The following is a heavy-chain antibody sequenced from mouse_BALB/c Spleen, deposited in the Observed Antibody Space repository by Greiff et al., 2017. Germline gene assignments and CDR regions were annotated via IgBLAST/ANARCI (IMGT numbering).Heavy chain of an antibody. V-gene: IGHV1S81*02. D-gene: IGHD2-4*01. CDR2: INPSNGRT. J-gene: IGHJ2*01. CDR1: GYTFTSYW. CDR3: ARSGDYDNY. Sequence: QVQLQQPGAELVKPGASVKLSCKASGYTFTSYWMHWVKQRPGQGLEWIGEINPSNGRTNYNEKFKSKATLTVDKSSSTAYMQLSSLTSEDSAVYYCARSGDYDNYWGQGTTRTVSS.